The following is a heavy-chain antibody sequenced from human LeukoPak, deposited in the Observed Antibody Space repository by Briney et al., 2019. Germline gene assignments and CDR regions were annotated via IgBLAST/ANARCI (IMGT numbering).Heavy chain of an antibody. Sequence: WGSLRLSCAASGFIFSSYAMSWVRQAPGQGLEWVSGLSGNGGTTYYADSVKGRFTISRDNSKNTLYLQMNNLRVEDTAVYYCARRDYYDSSGYSPLFDYWGQGTLVTVSS. J-gene: IGHJ4*02. D-gene: IGHD3-22*01. V-gene: IGHV3-23*01. CDR2: LSGNGGTT. CDR1: GFIFSSYA. CDR3: ARRDYYDSSGYSPLFDY.